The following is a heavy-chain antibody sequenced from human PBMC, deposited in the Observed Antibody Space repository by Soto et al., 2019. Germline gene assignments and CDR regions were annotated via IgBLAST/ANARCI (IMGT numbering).Heavy chain of an antibody. J-gene: IGHJ6*03. CDR3: ARRTMGNYYYMDV. CDR1: GFTLSDYY. D-gene: IGHD3-10*01. CDR2: ISSSGTID. V-gene: IGHV3-11*01. Sequence: QVQLVESGGGLVKPGGSLRLSCVASGFTLSDYYMSWIRQDPGKGLAWVSYISSSGTIDNYADSVKGRFTISRDNAKNSLVLQMNGLRAEDTAVYYCARRTMGNYYYMDVWGKGTTVTGSS.